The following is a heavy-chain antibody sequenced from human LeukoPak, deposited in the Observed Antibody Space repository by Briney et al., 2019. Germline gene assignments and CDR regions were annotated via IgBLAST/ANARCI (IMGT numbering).Heavy chain of an antibody. CDR3: AKGRWYDFWSGYYRQQGAGDAFDI. V-gene: IGHV3-23*01. D-gene: IGHD3-3*01. J-gene: IGHJ3*02. Sequence: PGGSLRLSCAASGFTFSSYAMSWVRQAPGKGLEWVSAISGSGGSTYYADSVKGRFTISRDNSKNTLYLQMNSLRAEDTAVYYCAKGRWYDFWSGYYRQQGAGDAFDIWGQGTMVTVSS. CDR2: ISGSGGST. CDR1: GFTFSSYA.